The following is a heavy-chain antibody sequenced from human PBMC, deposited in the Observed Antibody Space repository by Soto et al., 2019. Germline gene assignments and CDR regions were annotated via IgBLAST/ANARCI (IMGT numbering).Heavy chain of an antibody. CDR2: TYYRSKWYN. J-gene: IGHJ6*02. D-gene: IGHD3-10*01. Sequence: SQTLSLTCAISGDSVSSNSAAWNWIRQSPSRGLEWLGRTYYRSKWYNDYAVSVKSRITINPDTSKNQFSLQLNSVTPEDTAVYYCARDGSIDRPYYYYYGMDVWGQGTTVTVSS. V-gene: IGHV6-1*01. CDR3: ARDGSIDRPYYYYYGMDV. CDR1: GDSVSSNSAA.